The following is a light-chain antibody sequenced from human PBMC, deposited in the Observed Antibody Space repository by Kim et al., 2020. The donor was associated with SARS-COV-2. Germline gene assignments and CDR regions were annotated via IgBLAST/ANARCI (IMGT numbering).Light chain of an antibody. CDR3: ATWDDSLGGPV. CDR2: GNY. V-gene: IGLV1-44*01. Sequence: QSVLTQPPSASGTPGQTVTISCSGSNSNIGSNTVNWYQQFPGTAPKRLIYGNYQRPSGVPDRFSSSRSGTSASLAISGLQSEDEADYYCATWDDSLGGPVFGGGTKVTVL. J-gene: IGLJ2*01. CDR1: NSNIGSNT.